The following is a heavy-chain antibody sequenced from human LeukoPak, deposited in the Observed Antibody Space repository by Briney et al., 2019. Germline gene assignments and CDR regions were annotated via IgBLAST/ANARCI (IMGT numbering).Heavy chain of an antibody. CDR3: VRSGIAAAGYYYYYGMDV. CDR1: GFTFSSYA. J-gene: IGHJ6*02. V-gene: IGHV3-64D*06. D-gene: IGHD6-13*01. CDR2: ISSNGGST. Sequence: GGSLRLSCSASGFTFSSYAMHWVRQAPGKGLEYVSAISSNGGSTYYADSVKGRFTISRDNSKNTLYLQMSSLRAEDTAVYYCVRSGIAAAGYYYYYGMDVWGQGTTVTVSS.